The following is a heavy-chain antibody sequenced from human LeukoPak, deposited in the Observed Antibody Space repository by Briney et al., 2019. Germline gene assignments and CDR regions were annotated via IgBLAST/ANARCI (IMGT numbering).Heavy chain of an antibody. CDR3: AHRPGNYDYGGKGFDF. CDR1: GFALSTAGVG. V-gene: IGHV2-5*01. Sequence: SGPTLVNPTPTLTLTCTFSGFALSTAGVGVGWFRQPPGKALEWLAVTYWNGDRRYSPSLNSRLTITKDTSKNQVVLTMSNMDPVDTATYYCAHRPGNYDYGGKGFDFWGQGTLVTVSS. D-gene: IGHD4-23*01. J-gene: IGHJ4*02. CDR2: TYWNGDR.